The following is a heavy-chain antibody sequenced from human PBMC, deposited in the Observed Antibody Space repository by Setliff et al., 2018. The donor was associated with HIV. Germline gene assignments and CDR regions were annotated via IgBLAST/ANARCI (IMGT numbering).Heavy chain of an antibody. CDR1: GGSFSGYS. V-gene: IGHV4-34*01. CDR2: ISYGGIT. Sequence: SETLSLTCAVYGGSFSGYSWNWIRQPPGKGLEWIGAISYGGITYYNPSLTSRVTISVDTSKNQFSLKVTSVTAADTAVYYCARVPGRDYYDTSGDFDYWGLGTLVTVSS. CDR3: ARVPGRDYYDTSGDFDY. J-gene: IGHJ4*02. D-gene: IGHD3-22*01.